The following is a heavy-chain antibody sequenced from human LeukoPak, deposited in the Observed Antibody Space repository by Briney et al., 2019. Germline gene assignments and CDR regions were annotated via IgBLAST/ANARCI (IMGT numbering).Heavy chain of an antibody. Sequence: ASVKVSCKASGYTFTDSGINWVRQAPGQGLEWMGWISAYNGNTHYAQNLQGRVTMTTDKSTSTAHMELRSLRSDDTAVYYCAKDLYYYGSSGYYGEYWGQGTLVTVSS. CDR2: ISAYNGNT. CDR3: AKDLYYYGSSGYYGEY. V-gene: IGHV1-18*01. CDR1: GYTFTDSG. J-gene: IGHJ4*02. D-gene: IGHD3-22*01.